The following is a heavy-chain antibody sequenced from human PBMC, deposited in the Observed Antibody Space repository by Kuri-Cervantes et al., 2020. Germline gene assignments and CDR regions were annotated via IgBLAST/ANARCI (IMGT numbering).Heavy chain of an antibody. V-gene: IGHV1-69*13. Sequence: SVKVSCKASGYTFTSYAMHWVRQAPGQGLEWMGGIIPIFGTANYAQKFQGRVTITADESTSTAYMELSSLRSEDTAVYYCARALGGYDADYWGQGTLVTVSS. J-gene: IGHJ4*02. CDR1: GYTFTSYA. D-gene: IGHD5-12*01. CDR3: ARALGGYDADY. CDR2: IIPIFGTA.